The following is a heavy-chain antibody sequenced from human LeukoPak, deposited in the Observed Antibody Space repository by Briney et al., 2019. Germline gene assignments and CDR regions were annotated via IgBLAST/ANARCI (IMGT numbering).Heavy chain of an antibody. CDR3: AKDSGGYTYVFDY. D-gene: IGHD5-18*01. Sequence: GGSLRLSCAASGFTFSSHGMHWVRQAPGKGLEWVAVISYDGSNKYYADSVQGRFTISRDNSKNTLYLQMNSLRAEDTAVYYCAKDSGGYTYVFDYWGQGTLVTVSS. V-gene: IGHV3-30*18. CDR1: GFTFSSHG. CDR2: ISYDGSNK. J-gene: IGHJ4*02.